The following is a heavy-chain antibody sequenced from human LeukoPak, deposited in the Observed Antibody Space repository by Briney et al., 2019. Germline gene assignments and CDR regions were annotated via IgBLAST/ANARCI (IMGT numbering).Heavy chain of an antibody. V-gene: IGHV4-59*03. CDR3: ATNTGSYFAWFDY. J-gene: IGHJ4*02. CDR1: AGSINRFY. Sequence: SETLSLTCTVSAGSINRFYWNWIRQSPGKGLEWIGYIHHSGSTKYNPSLQSRVTMSMDTSKNQVSLKLSSVSAADSAVYSCATNTGSYFAWFDYWGQGTLVTVSS. D-gene: IGHD1-26*01. CDR2: IHHSGST.